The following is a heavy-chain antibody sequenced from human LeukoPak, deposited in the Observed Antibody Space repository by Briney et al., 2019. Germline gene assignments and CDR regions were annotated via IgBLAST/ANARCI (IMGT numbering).Heavy chain of an antibody. CDR3: AREGYYDSSGYRPPPHYYGMDV. V-gene: IGHV3-53*01. Sequence: GGSLRLSCAASGFTVSSNYMSWVRQAPGKGLEWVSVIYSGGSTYYADSATGRFTISRDNSKNTLYLKMNSMRAEETAVYYCAREGYYDSSGYRPPPHYYGMDVWGQGTPVTVSS. D-gene: IGHD3-22*01. J-gene: IGHJ6*02. CDR1: GFTVSSNY. CDR2: IYSGGST.